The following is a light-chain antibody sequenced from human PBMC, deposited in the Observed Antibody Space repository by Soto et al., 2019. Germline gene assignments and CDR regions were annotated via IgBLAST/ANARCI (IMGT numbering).Light chain of an antibody. CDR2: DVG. CDR3: SSYTSSSTVV. J-gene: IGLJ2*01. Sequence: QSVLTQPASVSGSPGQWITISCTGTSSDVGGYNYVSWYQQHPGKAPKLMIYDVGNRPSGVSNRFSGSKSGNTASLTISGLQAEDEADYYCSSYTSSSTVVFGGGTKLTVL. CDR1: SSDVGGYNY. V-gene: IGLV2-14*01.